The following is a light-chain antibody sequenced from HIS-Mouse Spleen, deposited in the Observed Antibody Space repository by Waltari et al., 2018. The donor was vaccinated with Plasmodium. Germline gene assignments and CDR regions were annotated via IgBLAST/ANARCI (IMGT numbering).Light chain of an antibody. CDR3: CSYAGSSTYV. CDR1: SSDFGSYNL. Sequence: QSALTQPASVSGSPGQSITISCTGTSSDFGSYNLFSWYQQHPCKAPKLIIYEGSKRHSGVSNRFSGSKSGNTAYLTSYGRQAGDEADYYCCSYAGSSTYVFGTGTKDTV. J-gene: IGLJ1*01. V-gene: IGLV2-23*01. CDR2: EGS.